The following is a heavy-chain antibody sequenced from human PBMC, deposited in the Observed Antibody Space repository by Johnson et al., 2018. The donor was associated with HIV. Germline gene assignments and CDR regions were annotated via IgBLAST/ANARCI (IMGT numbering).Heavy chain of an antibody. D-gene: IGHD3-16*01. CDR3: ARGEGIMNAFDI. CDR1: GFTVRSNY. CDR2: SWNSGTI. Sequence: VQLVESGGGLIQPGGSLRLSCAASGFTVRSNYMSWVRQAPGKGLEWVSGISWNSGTIGYADSVKGRFTISRDNSKNTLYLQMNSLRAEDTAVYYCARGEGIMNAFDIWGQGTMVTVSS. V-gene: IGHV3-53*03. J-gene: IGHJ3*02.